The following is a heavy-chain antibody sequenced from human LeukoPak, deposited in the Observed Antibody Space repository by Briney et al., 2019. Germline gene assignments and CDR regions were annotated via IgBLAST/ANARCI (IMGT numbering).Heavy chain of an antibody. Sequence: ASVKVSCKASGYTFTGYYIHWVRQAPGQGLEWMGWINPSSGGTNYAQKFQGRVTMTRDTSISTAYMELSRLRSDDTVVYYCARERRAVVTSVDYWGQGTLVTVSS. J-gene: IGHJ4*02. CDR2: INPSSGGT. V-gene: IGHV1-2*02. CDR3: ARERRAVVTSVDY. D-gene: IGHD2-21*02. CDR1: GYTFTGYY.